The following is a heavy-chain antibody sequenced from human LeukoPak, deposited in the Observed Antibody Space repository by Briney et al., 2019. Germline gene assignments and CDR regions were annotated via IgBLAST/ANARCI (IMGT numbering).Heavy chain of an antibody. V-gene: IGHV1-46*01. CDR1: GYTFTSYY. CDR3: ARGGSRSGYSYGFDY. Sequence: EASVKVSCKASGYTFTSYYMHWVRQAPGQGLEWMGIINPSGGSTSYAQKFQGRVTMTRDASTSTVYMELSSLRSEDTAVYYCARGGSRSGYSYGFDYWGQGTLVTVSS. CDR2: INPSGGST. D-gene: IGHD5-18*01. J-gene: IGHJ4*02.